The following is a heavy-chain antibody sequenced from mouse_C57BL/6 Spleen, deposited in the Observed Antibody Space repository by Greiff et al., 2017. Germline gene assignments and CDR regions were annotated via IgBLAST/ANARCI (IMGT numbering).Heavy chain of an antibody. J-gene: IGHJ4*01. Sequence: QVQLKQPGAELVRPGSSVKLSCKASGYTFTSYWMHWVKQRPIQGLEWIGNIDPSDSETHYNQKFKDKATLTVDKSSSTAYMQLSSLTSEDSAVYYCASSHRGALDYWGQGTSVTVSS. CDR2: IDPSDSET. CDR1: GYTFTSYW. V-gene: IGHV1-52*01. CDR3: ASSHRGALDY. D-gene: IGHD3-1*01.